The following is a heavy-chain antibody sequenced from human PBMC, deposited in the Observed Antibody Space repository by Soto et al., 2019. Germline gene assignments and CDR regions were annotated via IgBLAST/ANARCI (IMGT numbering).Heavy chain of an antibody. CDR1: GFTFSSYG. CDR3: AKDDGATTVTTY. J-gene: IGHJ4*02. CDR2: ISYDGSNK. V-gene: IGHV3-30*18. D-gene: IGHD4-17*01. Sequence: GGSLRLSCAASGFTFSSYGMHWVRQAPGKGLEWVAVISYDGSNKYYADSVKGRFTISRDNSKNTLYLQMNSLRAEDTAVYYCAKDDGATTVTTYWGQGTLVTVSS.